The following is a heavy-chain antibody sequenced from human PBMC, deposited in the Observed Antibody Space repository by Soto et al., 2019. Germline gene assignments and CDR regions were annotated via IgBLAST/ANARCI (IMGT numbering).Heavy chain of an antibody. CDR3: ARDQYCSGGSCYYYYGMDV. V-gene: IGHV3-33*01. CDR1: GFTFSSYG. CDR2: IWYDGSNK. Sequence: GSLRLSCAASGFTFSSYGMHWVRQAPGKGLEWVAVIWYDGSNKYYADSVKGRFTISRDNSKNTLYLQMNSLRAEDTAVYYCARDQYCSGGSCYYYYGMDVWGQGTTVTVSS. D-gene: IGHD2-15*01. J-gene: IGHJ6*02.